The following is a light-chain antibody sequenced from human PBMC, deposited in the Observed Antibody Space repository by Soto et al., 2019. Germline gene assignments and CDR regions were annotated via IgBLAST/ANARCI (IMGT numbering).Light chain of an antibody. CDR2: DDT. V-gene: IGLV3-21*02. Sequence: SYELTQPPSVSVAPGQTAMVTCGGNNIGNESVHWYQQRPGQAPVLVVYDDTDRPSGIPERFSGSKSGNTATLTISRVEAGDEADYYCQVWDSSGDDTSDRMSNRWVFGGGTQLTVL. CDR1: NIGNES. CDR3: QVWDSSGDDTSDRMSNRWV. J-gene: IGLJ3*02.